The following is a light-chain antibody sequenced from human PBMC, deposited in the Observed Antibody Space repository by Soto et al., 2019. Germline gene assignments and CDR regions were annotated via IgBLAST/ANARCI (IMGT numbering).Light chain of an antibody. CDR2: GAS. V-gene: IGKV3D-20*02. Sequence: EIVLTQCPGTLSLSPGERATLSCRASQNVDTNYLAWYQQKPGQAPRIIIFGASGRATGIPDRFSGSGSGTDFTLTISSLEPEDFAVYYCQHRSNWPLTFGGGTKVDIK. J-gene: IGKJ4*01. CDR3: QHRSNWPLT. CDR1: QNVDTNY.